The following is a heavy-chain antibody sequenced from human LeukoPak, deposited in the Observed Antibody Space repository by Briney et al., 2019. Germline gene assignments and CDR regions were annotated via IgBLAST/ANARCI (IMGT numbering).Heavy chain of an antibody. CDR1: GFTFSDYW. D-gene: IGHD2-2*01. J-gene: IGHJ4*02. CDR2: IKEDGSEK. CDR3: ARGRVPTGNGRFDN. Sequence: GGSLRLCCAASGFTFSDYWVSWVRQAPGKGLEWVANIKEDGSEKHYVDSVKGRFTISRDTAKNSLYLQMNSLRDEDTAVYYCARGRVPTGNGRFDNWGQGTLVTVSS. V-gene: IGHV3-7*01.